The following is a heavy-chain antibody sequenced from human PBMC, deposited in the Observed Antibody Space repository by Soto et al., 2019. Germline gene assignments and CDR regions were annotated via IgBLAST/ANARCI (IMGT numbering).Heavy chain of an antibody. Sequence: QVQLVQSGAEVQKPGSSVKVSCKASGGTFSSYAISWVRQAPGQGLEWMGGINPIFGTPHYAQKYQGRVTITADTFTNTAYMALTRLTSDDTAVYFCAREGRHFDYWGQGTLVTVSS. V-gene: IGHV1-69*06. CDR1: GGTFSSYA. CDR2: INPIFGTP. CDR3: AREGRHFDY. D-gene: IGHD6-6*01. J-gene: IGHJ4*02.